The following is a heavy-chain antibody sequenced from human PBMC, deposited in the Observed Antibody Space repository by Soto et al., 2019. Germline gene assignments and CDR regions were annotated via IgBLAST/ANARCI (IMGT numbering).Heavy chain of an antibody. D-gene: IGHD3-10*01. V-gene: IGHV4-59*01. CDR1: GGSLSSYW. J-gene: IGHJ4*02. CDR3: ARGPGPSGTYHYFFDY. Sequence: PSETLSLTCTVSGGSLSSYWWSWIRQPPGKGLEWIGYIYYTGSTNYNPSLKSRVTISLDASKNQFSLNLNSATAADTAVYYCARGPGPSGTYHYFFDYWGPGTLVTVSS. CDR2: IYYTGST.